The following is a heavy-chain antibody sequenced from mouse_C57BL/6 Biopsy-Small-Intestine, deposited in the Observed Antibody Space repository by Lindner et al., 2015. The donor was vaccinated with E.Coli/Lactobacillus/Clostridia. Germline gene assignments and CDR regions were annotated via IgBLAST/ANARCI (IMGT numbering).Heavy chain of an antibody. Sequence: VQLQESGPELVKPGASVKISCKASGYAFSSSWMNWVKQRPGKGLEWIGRIYPGDGDTDYNGKFKGKATLTADTSSNTAYMQLSSLTTEDSAIYYCARSWDEDYWGQGTTLTVSS. J-gene: IGHJ2*01. D-gene: IGHD4-1*01. CDR1: GYAFSSSW. V-gene: IGHV1-82*01. CDR3: ARSWDEDY. CDR2: IYPGDGDT.